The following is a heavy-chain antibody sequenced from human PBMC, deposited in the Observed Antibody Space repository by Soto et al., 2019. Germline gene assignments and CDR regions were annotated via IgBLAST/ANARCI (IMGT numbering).Heavy chain of an antibody. V-gene: IGHV3-49*03. D-gene: IGHD1-26*01. CDR1: WVTLGDHA. CDR3: TRVNSGSYYYYYGMDV. Sequence: LSLRLSCTAAWVTLGDHAMSLFLQAPGKGLEWVGFIRSKAYGGTTEYAASVKGRFTISRDDSKSIAYLQMNSLKTEDTAVYYCTRVNSGSYYYYYGMDVWGQGTTVTVSS. J-gene: IGHJ6*02. CDR2: IRSKAYGGTT.